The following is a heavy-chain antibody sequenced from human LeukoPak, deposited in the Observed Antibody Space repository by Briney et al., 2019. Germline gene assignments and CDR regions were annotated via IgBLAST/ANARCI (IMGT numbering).Heavy chain of an antibody. J-gene: IGHJ4*02. V-gene: IGHV1-69*04. D-gene: IGHD5-18*01. Sequence: GASVKVSCKASGGTFSSYAISWVRQAPGQGLEWMGRIIPILGIANYAQTFQGRVTITADKSTSTAYMELSSLRSEDTAVYYCASVDTAMVTPYWGQGTLVTVSS. CDR3: ASVDTAMVTPY. CDR1: GGTFSSYA. CDR2: IIPILGIA.